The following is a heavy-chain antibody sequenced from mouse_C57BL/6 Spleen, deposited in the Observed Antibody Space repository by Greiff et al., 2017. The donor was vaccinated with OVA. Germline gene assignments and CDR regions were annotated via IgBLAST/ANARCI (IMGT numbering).Heavy chain of an antibody. CDR1: GYSITSGYY. D-gene: IGHD5-2*01. CDR3: ARGEEYAPFDY. Sequence: DVQLQESGPGLVKPSQSLSLTCSVTGYSITSGYYWNWIRQFPGNKLEWMGYISYDGSNNYNPSLKNRISITRDTSKNLFFLKLNSVTTEDTATYYCARGEEYAPFDYWGQGTTLTVSS. J-gene: IGHJ2*01. CDR2: ISYDGSN. V-gene: IGHV3-6*01.